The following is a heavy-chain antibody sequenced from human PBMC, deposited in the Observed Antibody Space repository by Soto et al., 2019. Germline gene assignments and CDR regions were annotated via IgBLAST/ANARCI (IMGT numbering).Heavy chain of an antibody. CDR2: ISKDGMNK. Sequence: QVRLVESGGGVVQPGRSLRLSCTASGFSFSSYAMYWFRQPPGKGLEWVAGISKDGMNKNYADSVKGRVTISRDNANYSLDLQLDSLRGEDTAMYDCARDMDSSDYFVKWFEPWGQGALGSVSS. D-gene: IGHD6-19*01. CDR3: ARDMDSSDYFVKWFEP. J-gene: IGHJ5*02. CDR1: GFSFSSYA. V-gene: IGHV3-30*04.